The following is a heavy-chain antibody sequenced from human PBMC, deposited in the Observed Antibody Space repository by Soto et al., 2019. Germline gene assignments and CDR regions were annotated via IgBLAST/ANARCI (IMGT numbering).Heavy chain of an antibody. CDR1: GLTFSAFD. D-gene: IGHD2-8*02. CDR2: IGTQHDT. Sequence: DVQLVESGGGLVQPGGSLRLSCAASGLTFSAFDMHWVRQTTGKGLEWVAAIGTQHDTYYPDSVKGQFTISRENAKNSLYLQMNSLRAGDTAVYYCARQASYWHGGGGWFDPWGQGTLVTVSS. V-gene: IGHV3-13*01. J-gene: IGHJ5*02. CDR3: ARQASYWHGGGGWFDP.